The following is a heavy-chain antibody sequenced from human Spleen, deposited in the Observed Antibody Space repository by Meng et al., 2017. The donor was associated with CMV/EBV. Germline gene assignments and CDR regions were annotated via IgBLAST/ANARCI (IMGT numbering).Heavy chain of an antibody. D-gene: IGHD5-12*01. CDR1: GFTFRTYE. Sequence: GGSLRLSCAASGFTFRTYEMNWVRQAPGKGLEWVSYISSSGGIIYYADSVKGRFTVSRDNARNSLYLQMNSLRAEDTAVYYCARLGYSGYVYLDYWGQGTLVTVSS. CDR3: ARLGYSGYVYLDY. V-gene: IGHV3-48*03. J-gene: IGHJ4*02. CDR2: ISSSGGII.